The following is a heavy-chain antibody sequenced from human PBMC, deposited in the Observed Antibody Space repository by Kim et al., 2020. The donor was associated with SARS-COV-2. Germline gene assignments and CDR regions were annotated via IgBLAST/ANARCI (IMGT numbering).Heavy chain of an antibody. CDR2: IYYSGST. Sequence: SETLSLTCTVSGGSISSGGYYWSWIRQHPGKGLEWIGYIYYSGSTYYNPSLKSRVTISVDTSKNQFSLKLSSVTAADTAVYYCARDYPYSNRRGYYYYGMDVWGQGTTVTVSS. D-gene: IGHD4-4*01. CDR1: GGSISSGGYY. CDR3: ARDYPYSNRRGYYYYGMDV. V-gene: IGHV4-31*03. J-gene: IGHJ6*02.